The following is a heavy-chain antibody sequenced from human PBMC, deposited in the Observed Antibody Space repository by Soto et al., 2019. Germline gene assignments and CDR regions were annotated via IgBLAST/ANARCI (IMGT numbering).Heavy chain of an antibody. CDR2: INAGNGNT. D-gene: IGHD2-15*01. CDR1: GYTFTSYA. V-gene: IGHV1-3*01. J-gene: IGHJ4*02. Sequence: QVQLVQSGAEVKKPGASVKVSCKASGYTFTSYAMHWVRQAPGQRLEWMGWINAGNGNTKYSQKFQGRVTITRDTSASTAYMELSSLRSEDTAVYYCARDGYCSGGSCYSYYFDYWGQGTLVTVSS. CDR3: ARDGYCSGGSCYSYYFDY.